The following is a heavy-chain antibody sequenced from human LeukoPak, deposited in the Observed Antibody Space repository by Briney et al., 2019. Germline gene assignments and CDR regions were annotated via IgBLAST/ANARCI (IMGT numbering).Heavy chain of an antibody. CDR1: GGSITTTNW. CDR3: ARHHKGRGLQQEIDY. Sequence: PSGTLSLTCAVSGGSITTTNWWSWVRQPPGKGLEWIGEVHLSGATNYNLSLESRVSMSIDKSKNHLSLEVTSVTAADTAVYHCARHHKGRGLQQEIDYWGQGTLVTVSS. CDR2: VHLSGAT. J-gene: IGHJ4*02. V-gene: IGHV4-4*02. D-gene: IGHD1-1*01.